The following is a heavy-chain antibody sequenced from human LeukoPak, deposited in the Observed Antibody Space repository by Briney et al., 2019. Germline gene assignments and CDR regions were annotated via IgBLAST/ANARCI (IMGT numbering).Heavy chain of an antibody. V-gene: IGHV1-2*04. Sequence: ASVTVSCKASGYTFTGYYMHWVRQAPGQGLEWMGWINPNSGGTNYAQKFQGWVTMTRDTSISTAYMELSRLRSDDTAVYYCARATPLNYDILTGPTLHYYGMDVWGQGTTVTVSS. CDR1: GYTFTGYY. D-gene: IGHD3-9*01. CDR2: INPNSGGT. CDR3: ARATPLNYDILTGPTLHYYGMDV. J-gene: IGHJ6*02.